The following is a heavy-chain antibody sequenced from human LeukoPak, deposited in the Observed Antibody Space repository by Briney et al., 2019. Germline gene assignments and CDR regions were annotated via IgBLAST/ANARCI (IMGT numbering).Heavy chain of an antibody. CDR1: DGSFNGYF. CDR3: ARGRRVPLVRGANPRRWFDP. V-gene: IGHV4-34*01. J-gene: IGHJ5*02. Sequence: SETLSLTCALYDGSFNGYFWSWIRQPPGKGLEWFGEIHQSGDTIYNPSLKSRVTISVDPSKKQFSLKLISVTAADTAVYYCARGRRVPLVRGANPRRWFDPWGQGTLVTVSS. D-gene: IGHD3-10*01. CDR2: IHQSGDT.